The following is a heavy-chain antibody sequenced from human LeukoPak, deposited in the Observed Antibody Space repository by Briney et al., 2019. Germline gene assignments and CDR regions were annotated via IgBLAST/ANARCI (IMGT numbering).Heavy chain of an antibody. CDR3: ARQYQLLHHYYYYYMDV. D-gene: IGHD2-2*02. Sequence: SETLSLTCTVSSVSLTNYYWSWIRQPPGKGLEWIGYIFFSGTTNYNPSLKSRVTISVDTSKNQFSLKLSSVTAADTAVYYCARQYQLLHHYYYYYMDVWGKGTTVTISS. J-gene: IGHJ6*03. V-gene: IGHV4-59*01. CDR1: SVSLTNYY. CDR2: IFFSGTT.